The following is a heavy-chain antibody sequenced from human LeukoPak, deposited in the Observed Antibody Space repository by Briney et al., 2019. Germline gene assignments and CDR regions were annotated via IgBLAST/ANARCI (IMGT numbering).Heavy chain of an antibody. Sequence: GGSLRLSCAASGFTFSNAWMSWVRQAPGKGLEWVGRIKSKTDGGTTDYAAPVKGRFTISRDDSKNTLYLQMNSLKTEDTAVYYCTTDWWELHYYYYYMDVWGKGTTVTVSS. CDR3: TTDWWELHYYYYYMDV. V-gene: IGHV3-15*01. J-gene: IGHJ6*03. CDR1: GFTFSNAW. CDR2: IKSKTDGGTT. D-gene: IGHD1-26*01.